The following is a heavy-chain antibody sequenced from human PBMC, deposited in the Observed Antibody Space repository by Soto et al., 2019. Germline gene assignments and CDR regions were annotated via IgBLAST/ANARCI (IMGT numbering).Heavy chain of an antibody. Sequence: ASVKVSCKVSGYTLTELSMHWVRQAPGKGLEWMGGFDPEDGETIYAQKFQGRVTMTEDTSTDTVYMELSSLRSEDTAVYYCATVGFLEWLSHSYYYGMDVWGQGTTVTVS. CDR1: GYTLTELS. J-gene: IGHJ6*02. D-gene: IGHD3-3*02. CDR2: FDPEDGET. CDR3: ATVGFLEWLSHSYYYGMDV. V-gene: IGHV1-24*01.